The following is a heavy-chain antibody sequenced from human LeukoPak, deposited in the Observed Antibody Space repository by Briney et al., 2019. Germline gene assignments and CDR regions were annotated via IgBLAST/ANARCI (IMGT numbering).Heavy chain of an antibody. CDR2: ISHSGST. D-gene: IGHD4-23*01. CDR3: ARAPGPPELGTVDPAYYFDY. J-gene: IGHJ4*02. V-gene: IGHV4-34*01. CDR1: GGSFSGYF. Sequence: SETLSLTCAVYGGSFSGYFWSWIRQPPGKGLEWIGEISHSGSTNYNPSLKSRVSTSVDTSKNQFSLKLSSVTAADTAVYYCARAPGPPELGTVDPAYYFDYWGQGTLVTVSS.